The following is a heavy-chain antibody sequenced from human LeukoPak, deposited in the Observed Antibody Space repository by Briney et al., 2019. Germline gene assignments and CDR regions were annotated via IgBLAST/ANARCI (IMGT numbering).Heavy chain of an antibody. CDR2: ISGSGVST. J-gene: IGHJ3*02. Sequence: GGSLRLSCAASGFTFSSYAMSWVRQAPGKGLEWGSAISGSGVSTYYADSVKGRFTISRDNSKNTLYLQMNSLRAEDTAVYYWAKISCMGVAEKEAGKGDDFEIWGQGTMVTVAS. CDR1: GFTFSSYA. CDR3: AKISCMGVAEKEAGKGDDFEI. V-gene: IGHV3-23*01. D-gene: IGHD1-14*01.